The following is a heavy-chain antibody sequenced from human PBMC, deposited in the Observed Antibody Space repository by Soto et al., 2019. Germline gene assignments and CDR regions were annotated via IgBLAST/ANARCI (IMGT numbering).Heavy chain of an antibody. CDR2: IYHSGST. J-gene: IGHJ4*02. Sequence: ASETLSLTCTVSGGSISSGGYYWSWIRQHPGKGLEWIGYIYHSGSTYYNPSLKSRVTISVDTSKNQFSLKLSSVTAADTAVYYCARTSHKNYGGNLDYWGQGTLVTVSS. D-gene: IGHD4-17*01. CDR1: GGSISSGGYY. V-gene: IGHV4-31*03. CDR3: ARTSHKNYGGNLDY.